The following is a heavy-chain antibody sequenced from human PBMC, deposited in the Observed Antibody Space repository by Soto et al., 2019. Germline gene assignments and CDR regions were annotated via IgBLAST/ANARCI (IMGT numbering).Heavy chain of an antibody. D-gene: IGHD3-10*01. Sequence: GGSLRLSCAASGFTFSSYGMHWVRQAPGKGLEWVAVIWYDGSNKYYADSVKGRFTISRDNSKNTLYVQMNSLRAEDTAVYYCARDLREILLWFGELLAPFDYYGMDVWGQGTTVTVSS. V-gene: IGHV3-33*01. CDR1: GFTFSSYG. CDR2: IWYDGSNK. CDR3: ARDLREILLWFGELLAPFDYYGMDV. J-gene: IGHJ6*02.